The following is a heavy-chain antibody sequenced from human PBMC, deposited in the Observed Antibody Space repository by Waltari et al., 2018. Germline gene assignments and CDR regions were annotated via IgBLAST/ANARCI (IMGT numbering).Heavy chain of an antibody. CDR2: IKQDGSEK. Sequence: EVQLVESGGGLVQPGGSLRLSGAASGFTFRSYWMSWVRQAPGKGLEWVANIKQDGSEKYYVDSVKGRFTISRDNAKNSLYLQMNSLRAEDTAVYYCARGRFDPWGQGTLVTVSS. CDR3: ARGRFDP. J-gene: IGHJ5*02. CDR1: GFTFRSYW. V-gene: IGHV3-7*02.